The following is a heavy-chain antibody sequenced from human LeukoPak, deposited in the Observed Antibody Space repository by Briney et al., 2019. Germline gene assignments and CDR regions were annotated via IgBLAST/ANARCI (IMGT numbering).Heavy chain of an antibody. Sequence: SETLSLTCAVYGGSFSGYYWSWIRQHPGKGLEWIGYIYYSGSTYYNPSLKSRVTISVDTSKNQFSLKLSSVTAADTAVYYCARGRCSGSYPIDYWGQGTLVTVSS. CDR1: GGSFSGYY. J-gene: IGHJ4*02. D-gene: IGHD1-26*01. CDR2: IYYSGST. CDR3: ARGRCSGSYPIDY. V-gene: IGHV4-31*11.